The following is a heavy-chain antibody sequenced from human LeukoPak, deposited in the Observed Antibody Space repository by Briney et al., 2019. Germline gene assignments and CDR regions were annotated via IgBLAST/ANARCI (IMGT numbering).Heavy chain of an antibody. V-gene: IGHV4-59*01. CDR3: ARVGDYGGGIGY. D-gene: IGHD4-23*01. J-gene: IGHJ4*02. Sequence: SEXLSLTCTVSGGSISSYYWSWLRQPPGKGLEWIGYIYYSGSTNYNPSLKSRVTISVDTSKNQFSLKLSSVTAADTAVYYCARVGDYGGGIGYWGQGTLVTVSS. CDR1: GGSISSYY. CDR2: IYYSGST.